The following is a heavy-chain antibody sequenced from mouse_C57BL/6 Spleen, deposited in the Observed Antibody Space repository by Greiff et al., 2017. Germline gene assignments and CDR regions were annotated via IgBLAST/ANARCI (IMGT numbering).Heavy chain of an antibody. J-gene: IGHJ4*01. V-gene: IGHV1-52*01. CDR2: IDPSDSET. D-gene: IGHD4-1*01. Sequence: VQLQQPGAELVRPGSSVKLSCKASGYTFTSYWMHWVKQRPIQGLEWIGNIDPSDSETHYNQKFKDKATLTVDKSSSTAYMQLSSLTTEDSAVYYCARWDDGGAMDYWGQGTSLTVSS. CDR1: GYTFTSYW. CDR3: ARWDDGGAMDY.